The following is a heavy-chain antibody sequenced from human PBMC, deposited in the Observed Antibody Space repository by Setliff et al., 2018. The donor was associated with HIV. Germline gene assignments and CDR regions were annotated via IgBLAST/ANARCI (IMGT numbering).Heavy chain of an antibody. CDR3: GNKGGQV. V-gene: IGHV3-33*08. J-gene: IGHJ1*01. CDR2: LWRDEVGE. D-gene: IGHD3-16*01. Sequence: GGSLRLSCTVVGFSIENFDMHWVRQAPGKGLEWVSLLWRDEVGEYYADSVKGRFSISRDRSRNTGSLQMSSLRVEDTAMYYCGNKGGQVWGPGTQVTVSS. CDR1: GFSIENFD.